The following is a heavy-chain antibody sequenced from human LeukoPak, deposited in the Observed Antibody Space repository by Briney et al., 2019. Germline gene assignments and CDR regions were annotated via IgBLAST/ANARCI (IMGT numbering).Heavy chain of an antibody. Sequence: GGSLRLSCAASGFTFSSYSMNWVRQAPGKGLEWVSSISSSSSYIYYADSVKGRFTISRDNSKNTLYLQMNSLRAEDTAVYYCARGLNEAFDYWGQGTLVTVSS. V-gene: IGHV3-21*01. D-gene: IGHD2-8*01. J-gene: IGHJ4*02. CDR2: ISSSSSYI. CDR3: ARGLNEAFDY. CDR1: GFTFSSYS.